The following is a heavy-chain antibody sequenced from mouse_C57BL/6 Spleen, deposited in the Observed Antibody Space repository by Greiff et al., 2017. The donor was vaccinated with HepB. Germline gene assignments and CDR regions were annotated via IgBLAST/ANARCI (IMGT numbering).Heavy chain of an antibody. D-gene: IGHD2-5*01. J-gene: IGHJ4*01. V-gene: IGHV1-18*01. CDR3: ARRSNPYAMDY. CDR1: GYTFTDYN. Sequence: EVKLMESGPELVKPGASVKIPCKASGYTFTDYNMDWVKQSHGKSLEWIGDINPNNGGTIYNQKFKGKATLTVDKSSSTAYMELRSLTSEDTAVYYCARRSNPYAMDYWGQGTSVTVSS. CDR2: INPNNGGT.